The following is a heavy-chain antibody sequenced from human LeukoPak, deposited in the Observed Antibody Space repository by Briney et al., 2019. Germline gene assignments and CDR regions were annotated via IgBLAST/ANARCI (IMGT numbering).Heavy chain of an antibody. CDR2: IYPGDSDT. J-gene: IGHJ3*02. V-gene: IGHV5-51*01. Sequence: GESLKIPCKGSGYSFTSYWIGWVRQMPGKGLEWMGIIYPGDSDTRYSPSFQGQVTISADKSISTAYLQWSSLKASDTAMYYCARRLGYYDSSAPGAFDIWGQGATVTVSS. D-gene: IGHD3-22*01. CDR1: GYSFTSYW. CDR3: ARRLGYYDSSAPGAFDI.